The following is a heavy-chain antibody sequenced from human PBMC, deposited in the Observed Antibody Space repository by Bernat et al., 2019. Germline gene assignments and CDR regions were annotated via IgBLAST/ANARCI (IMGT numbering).Heavy chain of an antibody. CDR3: ARGGSSWYGSYWYFDL. Sequence: ELQLVESGGGLVQPGGSLRLSCAASGFTVSSNYMSWVRQAPGKGLEWVSVIYSDGSTYYADSVKGRFTISRDNSKNTLYLQMNSLRAEDTAVYYCARGGSSWYGSYWYFDLWGRGTLVTVSS. V-gene: IGHV3-53*01. J-gene: IGHJ2*01. CDR1: GFTVSSNY. CDR2: IYSDGST. D-gene: IGHD6-13*01.